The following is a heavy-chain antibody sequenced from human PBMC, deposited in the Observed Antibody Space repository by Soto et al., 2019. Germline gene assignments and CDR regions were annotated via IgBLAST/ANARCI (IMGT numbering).Heavy chain of an antibody. CDR3: ARGLILWFGELSRRGGYYYYMDV. D-gene: IGHD3-10*01. Sequence: QVQLQQWGAGLLKHSETLSLTYAVYGGSFSGYQWSWIRQTPGKGLEWIGGINDSGDINYNPSLKSRVTILVDSPKKQISLRLSSVTAADTAVYYCARGLILWFGELSRRGGYYYYMDVWGKGTTVTVSS. V-gene: IGHV4-34*01. CDR2: INDSGDI. J-gene: IGHJ6*03. CDR1: GGSFSGYQ.